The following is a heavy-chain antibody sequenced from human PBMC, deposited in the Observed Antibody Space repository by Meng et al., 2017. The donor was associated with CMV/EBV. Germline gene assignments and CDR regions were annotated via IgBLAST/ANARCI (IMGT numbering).Heavy chain of an antibody. CDR2: IKQDGSEK. CDR1: GYSFTSYW. V-gene: IGHV3-7*01. Sequence: GESLKISCKGSGYSFTSYWIGWVRQAPGKGLEWVANIKQDGSEKYYVDSVKGRFTISRDNAKNSLYLQMNSLRAEDTAVYYCARFVASGSPRPYYYYYYGMDVWGQGTTVTVSS. CDR3: ARFVASGSPRPYYYYYYGMDV. J-gene: IGHJ6*02. D-gene: IGHD1-26*01.